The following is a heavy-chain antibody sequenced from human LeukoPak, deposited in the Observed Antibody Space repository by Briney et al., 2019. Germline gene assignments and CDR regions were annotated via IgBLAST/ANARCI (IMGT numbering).Heavy chain of an antibody. CDR2: ISGSGGST. J-gene: IGHJ4*02. D-gene: IGHD3-22*01. CDR1: GLTFSSYA. V-gene: IGHV3-23*01. CDR3: AKDPARNYYDSSGYGRIDY. Sequence: GGSLRLSCAASGLTFSSYAMSWVRQAPGKGLEWVSAISGSGGSTYYADSVKGRFTISRDNSKNALYLQMNSLRAEDTAVYYRAKDPARNYYDSSGYGRIDYWGQGTLVTVSS.